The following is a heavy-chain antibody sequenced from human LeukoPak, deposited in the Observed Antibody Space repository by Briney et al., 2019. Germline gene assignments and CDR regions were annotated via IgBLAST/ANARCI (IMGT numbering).Heavy chain of an antibody. J-gene: IGHJ6*02. CDR1: GGSFSGYY. V-gene: IGHV4-34*01. Sequence: PSETLSLTCAVYGGSFSGYYWSWIRQPPGKGLEWIGEINHSGSTNYNPSLKSRVTISVDTSKNQFSLKLTSVTAADTAVYFCARGNMNYYYGMDVWGQGTTVTVSS. CDR2: INHSGST. CDR3: ARGNMNYYYGMDV. D-gene: IGHD2/OR15-2a*01.